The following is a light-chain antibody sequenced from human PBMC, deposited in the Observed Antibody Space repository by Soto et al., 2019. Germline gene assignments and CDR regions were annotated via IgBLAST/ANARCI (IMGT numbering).Light chain of an antibody. V-gene: IGKV3-15*01. Sequence: DILMTQSPATLSLSPGGRATLSCRASQSVSSNLAWYQQKPVQAPRLLIQRASTRATGIPARFSGSGSGTEFPLTISSLQSKDFAAYFCQQYNNWPGTFGQGTKVEIK. CDR3: QQYNNWPGT. J-gene: IGKJ1*01. CDR2: RAS. CDR1: QSVSSN.